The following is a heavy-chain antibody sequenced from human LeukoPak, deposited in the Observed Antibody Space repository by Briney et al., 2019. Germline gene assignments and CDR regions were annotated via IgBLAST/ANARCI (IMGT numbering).Heavy chain of an antibody. CDR1: GYTFTSYD. CDR2: MNPNSGNT. V-gene: IGHV1-8*03. J-gene: IGHJ5*02. CDR3: ASCYYDSSGYYQFDP. Sequence: GASVKVSCKASGYTFTSYDINWVRQATGQGLEWMGWMNPNSGNTGYAQKFQGRVTITRNTSISTAYMELSSLRSEDTAVYYCASCYYDSSGYYQFDPWGQGTLVTVSS. D-gene: IGHD3-22*01.